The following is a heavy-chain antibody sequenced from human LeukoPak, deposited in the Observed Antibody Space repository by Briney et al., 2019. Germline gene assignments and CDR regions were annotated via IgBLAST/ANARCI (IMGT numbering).Heavy chain of an antibody. J-gene: IGHJ4*02. D-gene: IGHD1-1*01. CDR1: GFTFSDYD. CDR2: IGTAGDT. Sequence: PGGSLRLSCAASGFTFSDYDMHWVRQPTGKGLEWVAAIGTAGDTYYTGSVKGRFTISRENAKNSLYLQMNSLRAGDTVVYYCARVAKERVGGVYYFDYWGQGTLVTVSS. V-gene: IGHV3-13*01. CDR3: ARVAKERVGGVYYFDY.